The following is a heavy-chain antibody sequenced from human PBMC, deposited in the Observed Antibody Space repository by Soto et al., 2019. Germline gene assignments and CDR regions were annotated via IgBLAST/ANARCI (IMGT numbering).Heavy chain of an antibody. Sequence: EVQLVESGGGLVQPGRSLRLSCAASGFTFDDYAMHWVRQAPGKGLEWVSGISWNSGSIGYADSVKGRFTISRDNAKNSLYLQMNSLRAEDTALYDGAKDLKGYSSSFDDIWGQGTMVTVSS. CDR3: AKDLKGYSSSFDDI. D-gene: IGHD6-6*01. V-gene: IGHV3-9*01. CDR1: GFTFDDYA. J-gene: IGHJ3*02. CDR2: ISWNSGSI.